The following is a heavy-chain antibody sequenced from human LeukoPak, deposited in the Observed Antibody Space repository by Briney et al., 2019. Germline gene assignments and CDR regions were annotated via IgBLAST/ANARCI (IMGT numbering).Heavy chain of an antibody. CDR1: GGSISSSNYY. CDR3: ARDGRGSGSYWQGGRWAFDY. CDR2: IFYSGST. Sequence: SETLSLTCTVSGGSISSSNYYWGWIRQPPGKGLEWIGSIFYSGSTNYNPSLKSRVTISVDTSKNQFSLKLSSVTAADTAVYYCARDGRGSGSYWQGGRWAFDYWGQGTLVTVSS. J-gene: IGHJ4*02. V-gene: IGHV4-39*02. D-gene: IGHD3-10*01.